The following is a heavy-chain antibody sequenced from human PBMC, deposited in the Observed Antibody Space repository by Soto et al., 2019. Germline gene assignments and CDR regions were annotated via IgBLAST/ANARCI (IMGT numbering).Heavy chain of an antibody. CDR3: ARMTRGYSYGSNYYGMDV. Sequence: GSGPTLVNPTQTLTLTCTFSGFSLSTSGMCVSWIRQPPGKALEWLALIDWDDDKYYSTSLKTRLTISKDTSKNQVVLTMTNMDPVDTATYYCARMTRGYSYGSNYYGMDVWGQGTTVTVSS. CDR1: GFSLSTSGMC. D-gene: IGHD5-18*01. CDR2: IDWDDDK. J-gene: IGHJ6*02. V-gene: IGHV2-70*01.